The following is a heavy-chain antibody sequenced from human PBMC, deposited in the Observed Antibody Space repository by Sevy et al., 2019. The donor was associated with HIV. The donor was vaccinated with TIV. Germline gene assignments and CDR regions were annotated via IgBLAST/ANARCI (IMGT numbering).Heavy chain of an antibody. J-gene: IGHJ3*02. CDR3: AKAGEVAYCGGDCYSEAFDI. Sequence: GGSLRLSCAASGFTFDDYAMHWVRQAPGKGLEWVSGISWNSGSIGYADSVKGGFTISIDNAKNSLYLQMHSLRAEDTALYYCAKAGEVAYCGGDCYSEAFDIWGQGTMVTVSS. V-gene: IGHV3-9*01. CDR2: ISWNSGSI. CDR1: GFTFDDYA. D-gene: IGHD2-21*02.